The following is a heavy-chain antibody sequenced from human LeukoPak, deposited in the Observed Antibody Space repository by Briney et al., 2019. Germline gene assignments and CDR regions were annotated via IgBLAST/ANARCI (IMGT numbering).Heavy chain of an antibody. V-gene: IGHV4-4*07. J-gene: IGHJ5*02. CDR3: ARDSGTTGEVKFDP. Sequence: PSETLSLTCTVSDGSHSSYYWSWISNYWSWIRQPAGKEPEWIGRIYGSGSTKYNPSLQSRVTMSLDTSKNQVSLKMTSVTAADTAVYYCARDSGTTGEVKFDPWGQGTLVTVSS. CDR2: IYGSGST. CDR1: DGSHSSYYWSWISNY. D-gene: IGHD3-10*01.